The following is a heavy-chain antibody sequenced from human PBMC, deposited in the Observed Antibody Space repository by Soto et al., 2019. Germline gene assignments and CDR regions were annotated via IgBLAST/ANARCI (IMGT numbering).Heavy chain of an antibody. CDR3: ARDDGDYFLFTVHC. J-gene: IGHJ4*02. D-gene: IGHD4-17*01. CDR1: GYTFTSYG. Sequence: QVQLVQSGAEVKKPGASVKVSCKASGYTFTSYGISWVRQAPGQGLEWMGWISANNGNTNYAQKLRARVTRTTDTSTSTAYMWLRSLRSDDTVVYYGARDDGDYFLFTVHCWGQGTRVTVPP. V-gene: IGHV1-18*01. CDR2: ISANNGNT.